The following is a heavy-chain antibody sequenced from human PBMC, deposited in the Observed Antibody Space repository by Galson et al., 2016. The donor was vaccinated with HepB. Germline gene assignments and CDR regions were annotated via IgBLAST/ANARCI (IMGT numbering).Heavy chain of an antibody. J-gene: IGHJ6*04. CDR2: ISYDGFNT. CDR3: AKDLVPRTTDYYYGMDV. V-gene: IGHV3-30*18. CDR1: GFTFSNSG. Sequence: SLRLSCAASGFTFSNSGMHWARQAPGKGLEWVTVISYDGFNTYYADSVKGRFTISRDNSKNTLYLQMNNLRAEDTAVYHCAKDLVPRTTDYYYGMDVWGTGTTVAVSA. D-gene: IGHD2/OR15-2a*01.